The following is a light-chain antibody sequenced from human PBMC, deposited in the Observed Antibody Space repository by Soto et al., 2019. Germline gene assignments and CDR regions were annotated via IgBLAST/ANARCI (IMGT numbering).Light chain of an antibody. CDR3: SSYGGSDIYF. J-gene: IGLJ1*01. Sequence: QSVLTQPPSASGSPGQSVTISCTGATSDVGAYDYVSWYQQHPGKVPKLMIYEVSKRPSGVPDRFSGSKSGNTASLTVSGLPEEDDDDYCCSSYGGSDIYFFGTGTKVTVL. V-gene: IGLV2-8*01. CDR2: EVS. CDR1: TSDVGAYDY.